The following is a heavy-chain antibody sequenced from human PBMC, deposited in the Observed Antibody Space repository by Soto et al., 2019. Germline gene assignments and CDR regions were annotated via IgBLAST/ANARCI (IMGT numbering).Heavy chain of an antibody. D-gene: IGHD3-10*01. CDR1: GYTFTSYG. Sequence: ASVKVSCKASGYTFTSYGISWVRQAPGQGLEWMGWISAYNGNTNYAQKLQGRVTMTTDTSTSTVYMELRSLRSDDTAVYYCAREYSMVMVRGTTAWFDPWGQGTMVTVSS. V-gene: IGHV1-18*04. J-gene: IGHJ5*02. CDR3: AREYSMVMVRGTTAWFDP. CDR2: ISAYNGNT.